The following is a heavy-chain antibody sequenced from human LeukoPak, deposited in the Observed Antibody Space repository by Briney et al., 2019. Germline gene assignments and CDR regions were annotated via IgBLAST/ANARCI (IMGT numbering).Heavy chain of an antibody. D-gene: IGHD6-6*01. CDR3: ARAAFDDISSSGEWMGDY. CDR1: GFTFSTYW. CDR2: IKKDGSQK. V-gene: IGHV3-7*01. Sequence: GGSPRLSCAASGFTFSTYWMTWVRQAPGKGLEWVANIKKDGSQKYYVGSVRGRFTISRDNAENSLYLQMNSLRAEDTAVYYCARAAFDDISSSGEWMGDYWGQGTLVTVSS. J-gene: IGHJ4*02.